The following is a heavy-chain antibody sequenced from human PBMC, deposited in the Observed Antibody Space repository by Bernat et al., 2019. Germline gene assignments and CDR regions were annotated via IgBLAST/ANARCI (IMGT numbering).Heavy chain of an antibody. Sequence: QVQLVQSGAEVKKPGASVKVSCKASGYIFTGYYMHWVRQAPGQGLEWMGWINPNSGGTNYAQKFQGWVTMTRDTSISTAYMELSRLRSDDTAVYYCVREGGAGAYYYYGMDVWGQGTTVTVSS. V-gene: IGHV1-2*04. J-gene: IGHJ6*02. D-gene: IGHD3-10*01. CDR2: INPNSGGT. CDR1: GYIFTGYY. CDR3: VREGGAGAYYYYGMDV.